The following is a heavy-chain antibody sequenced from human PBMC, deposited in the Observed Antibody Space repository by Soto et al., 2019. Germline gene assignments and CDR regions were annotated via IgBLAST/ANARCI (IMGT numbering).Heavy chain of an antibody. CDR2: ISGSGGST. J-gene: IGHJ4*02. CDR1: GFTFSSYA. CDR3: AKNGVIVVAQLDY. V-gene: IGHV3-23*01. D-gene: IGHD2-15*01. Sequence: PGGSLRLSCAASGFTFSSYAMSWVRQAPGKGLEWVSAISGSGGSTYYADSVKGRFTISRDNSKNTLYLQMNSLRAEDTAIYYCAKNGVIVVAQLDYWGQGTLVTVSS.